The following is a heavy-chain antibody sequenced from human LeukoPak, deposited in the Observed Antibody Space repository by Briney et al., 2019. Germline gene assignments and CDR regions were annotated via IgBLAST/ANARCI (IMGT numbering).Heavy chain of an antibody. CDR2: MWSDGRTT. J-gene: IGHJ4*02. Sequence: GESLKISCVASGFPFSNYGMNWVRQAPGKGLEWVAVMWSDGRTTYYADSVKGRFTISRDNSKNTLSLQLNSLRADDTAVYYCAKNGVYCDVHCPADYWGQGTLVTVSS. V-gene: IGHV3-33*06. CDR1: GFPFSNYG. CDR3: AKNGVYCDVHCPADY. D-gene: IGHD2-21*02.